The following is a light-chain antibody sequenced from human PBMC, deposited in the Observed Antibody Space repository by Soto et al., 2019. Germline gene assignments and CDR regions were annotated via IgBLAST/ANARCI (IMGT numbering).Light chain of an antibody. CDR1: QSISSY. V-gene: IGKV1-39*01. J-gene: IGKJ1*01. CDR3: QQSYSTPPT. CDR2: AAS. Sequence: DIQMTQSPSSLSASVGDRVTITCRASQSISSYLNWYQQKPGKASKLLIYAASSLQSGVPSRFSGSGSGTDFTLTISSLQPEDFATYYCQQSYSTPPTFGQGT.